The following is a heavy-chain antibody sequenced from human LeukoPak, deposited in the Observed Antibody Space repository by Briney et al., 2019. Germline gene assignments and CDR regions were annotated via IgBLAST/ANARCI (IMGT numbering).Heavy chain of an antibody. CDR2: ISSTSNTI. CDR1: GFTFSSYT. J-gene: IGHJ4*02. Sequence: GGSLRLSCAASGFTFSSYTMNWVRQAPGKGLEWVSYISSTSNTIYYADSVKGRFTISRDNAKNSLYLQMNSLRAEDTAVYYCAREKDYYGSGSYYASDYWGQGTLVTVSS. D-gene: IGHD3-10*01. V-gene: IGHV3-48*01. CDR3: AREKDYYGSGSYYASDY.